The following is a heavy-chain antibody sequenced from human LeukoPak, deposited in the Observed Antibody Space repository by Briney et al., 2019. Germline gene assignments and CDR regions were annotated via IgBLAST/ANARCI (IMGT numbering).Heavy chain of an antibody. Sequence: SQTLSLTCAVSGDSIGRGSYYWGWIRQPAGKAPEWIGRIFNTGSTSYNPSLKSRVTISVDTSKDQFSLNLRSVTAADTAVYYCARDICGYNYGCFESWGQGTLVTVSS. CDR2: IFNTGST. V-gene: IGHV4-61*02. J-gene: IGHJ4*02. D-gene: IGHD5-18*01. CDR1: GDSIGRGSYY. CDR3: ARDICGYNYGCFES.